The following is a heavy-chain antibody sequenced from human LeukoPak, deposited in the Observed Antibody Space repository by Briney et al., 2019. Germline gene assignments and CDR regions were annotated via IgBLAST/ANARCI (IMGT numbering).Heavy chain of an antibody. Sequence: SETLSLTCAVSGGSIGSGGYSWSWIRQPPGKGLEWIGSIYYSGSTYYNPSLKSRVTISVDTSKNQFSLKLSSVTAADTAVYYCARHELGYYGSGSYYGNDYWGQGTLVTVSS. CDR3: ARHELGYYGSGSYYGNDY. CDR1: GGSIGSGGYS. CDR2: IYYSGST. V-gene: IGHV4-30-2*03. D-gene: IGHD3-10*01. J-gene: IGHJ4*02.